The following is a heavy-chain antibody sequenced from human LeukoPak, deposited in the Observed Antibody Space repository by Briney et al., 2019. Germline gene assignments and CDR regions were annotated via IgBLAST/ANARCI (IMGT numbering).Heavy chain of an antibody. D-gene: IGHD3-22*01. CDR1: GLTFSSHW. CDR3: AREDSPRRSAYYYDSSGYYYPVRY. J-gene: IGHJ4*02. V-gene: IGHV3-74*01. Sequence: PGGSLRLSCAASGLTFSSHWMHWVRQAPGKGLVWVSRITNDGSSTTYADSVKGRFTISRDNAKNMLYLQVNSLRAEDTAVYYCAREDSPRRSAYYYDSSGYYYPVRYWGQGTLVTVSS. CDR2: ITNDGSST.